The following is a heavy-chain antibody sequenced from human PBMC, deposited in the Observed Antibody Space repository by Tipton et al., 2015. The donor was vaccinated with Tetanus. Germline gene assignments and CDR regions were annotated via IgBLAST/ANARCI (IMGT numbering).Heavy chain of an antibody. CDR1: GLNFSTYA. CDR2: LSGSADRT. Sequence: GSLRLSCAASGLNFSTYAMSWVRQAPGKGLEWVSSLSGSADRTFYAGPVKGRFTISRDNSKNTLYLQMNGLRVEDTAVYSCARGMAEASNCGGDCYSDYWGQGTLVTVSS. V-gene: IGHV3-23*01. CDR3: ARGMAEASNCGGDCYSDY. J-gene: IGHJ4*02. D-gene: IGHD2-21*02.